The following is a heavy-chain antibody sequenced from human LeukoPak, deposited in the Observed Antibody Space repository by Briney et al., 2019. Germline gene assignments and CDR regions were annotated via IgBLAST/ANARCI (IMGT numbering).Heavy chain of an antibody. D-gene: IGHD3-16*01. CDR1: GFTFSDYY. J-gene: IGHJ6*02. CDR2: ISSSGSTI. CDR3: AREAPYRCFIHYYGMDV. Sequence: GGSLRLSCAASGFTFSDYYMSWIRQAPGKGLEWVSYISSSGSTIYYADSVKGRFTISRDNAKNSLYLQMNSLRAEDTAVYYCAREAPYRCFIHYYGMDVWGQGTTVTVSS. V-gene: IGHV3-11*01.